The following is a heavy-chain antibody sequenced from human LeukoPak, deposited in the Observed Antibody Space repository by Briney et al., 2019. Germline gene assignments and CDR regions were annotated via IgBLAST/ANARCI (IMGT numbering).Heavy chain of an antibody. CDR3: AELGITMIGGV. D-gene: IGHD3-10*02. Sequence: GGSLRLSCAASGFTFSTYSMSWVRQAPGKGLEWVSVISGNGGDTFYADSVKGRFTISRDNSKHTLFLQMNSLRAEDAAVYYCAELGITMIGGVWGKGTTVTISS. J-gene: IGHJ6*04. V-gene: IGHV3-23*01. CDR1: GFTFSTYS. CDR2: ISGNGGDT.